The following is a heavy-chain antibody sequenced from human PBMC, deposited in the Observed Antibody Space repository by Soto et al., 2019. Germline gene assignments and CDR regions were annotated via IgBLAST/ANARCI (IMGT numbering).Heavy chain of an antibody. Sequence: QVQLVESGGGVVQPGRSLRLSCATSGFTFSSYGMHWVRQGPGKGLEWVAVIWYDGTNKYYADSVNGRFTISRDDSKNTLYLQMNRLGAGDTAVYYCARGPMTTVTTWGDWYFDLWGRGTLVTVSS. CDR1: GFTFSSYG. J-gene: IGHJ2*01. CDR2: IWYDGTNK. V-gene: IGHV3-33*01. D-gene: IGHD4-17*01. CDR3: ARGPMTTVTTWGDWYFDL.